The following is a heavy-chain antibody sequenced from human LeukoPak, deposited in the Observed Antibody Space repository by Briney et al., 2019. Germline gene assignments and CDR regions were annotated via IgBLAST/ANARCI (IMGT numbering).Heavy chain of an antibody. Sequence: GSLILSCAASGFTFSNYWMGWVRQAPGKRLEGVANMNIDGSEKYYADSVKGRFSISRANARNSVYLQMASLRVEDTAVYYCARDPVEWELLLDYWGQGTLVTVSS. D-gene: IGHD1-26*01. J-gene: IGHJ4*02. CDR2: MNIDGSEK. V-gene: IGHV3-7*01. CDR1: GFTFSNYW. CDR3: ARDPVEWELLLDY.